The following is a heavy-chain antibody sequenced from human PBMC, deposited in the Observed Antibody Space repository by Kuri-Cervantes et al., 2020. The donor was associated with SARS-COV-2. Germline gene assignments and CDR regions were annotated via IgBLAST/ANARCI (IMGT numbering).Heavy chain of an antibody. J-gene: IGHJ6*02. CDR2: FIPIVNLV. CDR3: VRVNEGFGESGYYYGLDV. CDR1: GDTLNTDA. Sequence: GGSLRLSCKASGDTLNTDAISWVRQAPGQGLEWMGRFIPIVNLVKYAQKFQGRVTITADQSTGTVYLDLSSLRFDDTATYYCVRVNEGFGESGYYYGLDVWGQGTTVTVSS. V-gene: IGHV1-69*04. D-gene: IGHD3-10*01.